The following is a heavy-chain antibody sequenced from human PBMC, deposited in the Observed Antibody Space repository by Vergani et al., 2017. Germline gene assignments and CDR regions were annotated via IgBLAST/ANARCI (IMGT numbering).Heavy chain of an antibody. CDR1: GFTFSNAW. CDR2: IKSKTDGGTT. D-gene: IGHD6-19*01. J-gene: IGHJ6*02. Sequence: EVQLVESGGGLVKPGGSLRLSCAASGFTFSNAWMSWVRQAPGKGLEWVGRIKSKTDGGTTDYAAPVKGRFTIARDDSKNTLYLQMNSLKTEDTAVYYCTRDGGIAVAGTDYYYGMDVWGQGTTVTVSS. CDR3: TRDGGIAVAGTDYYYGMDV. V-gene: IGHV3-15*01.